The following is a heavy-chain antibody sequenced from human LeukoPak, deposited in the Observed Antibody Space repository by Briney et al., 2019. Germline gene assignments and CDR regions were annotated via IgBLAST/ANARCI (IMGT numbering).Heavy chain of an antibody. Sequence: ASVKVSCKASGYTFTNHYMHWVRQAPGQGLEWMGWINPNSGGTNYAQKFQGRVTMTRDTSISTAYMELRRLRSDDTAMYYCARVAYCTIGVYVNFDYWGQGTPVTVSS. D-gene: IGHD2-8*01. CDR2: INPNSGGT. J-gene: IGHJ4*02. CDR3: ARVAYCTIGVYVNFDY. CDR1: GYTFTNHY. V-gene: IGHV1-2*02.